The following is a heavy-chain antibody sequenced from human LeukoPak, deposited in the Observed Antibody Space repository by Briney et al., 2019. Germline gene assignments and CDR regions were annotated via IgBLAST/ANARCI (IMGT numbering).Heavy chain of an antibody. CDR1: GFTFSSYG. CDR3: AKAPVTTCRGAYCYPFDY. D-gene: IGHD2-21*01. V-gene: IGHV3-23*01. CDR2: ISDSGNT. J-gene: IGHJ4*02. Sequence: GGSLRLSCAASGFTFSSYGMSWVRQAPGKGLEWVSAISDSGNTYHADSVKGRFTISRDSSKNTLFLQMNRLRPEDAAVYYCAKAPVTTCRGAYCYPFDYWGQGTLVTVSS.